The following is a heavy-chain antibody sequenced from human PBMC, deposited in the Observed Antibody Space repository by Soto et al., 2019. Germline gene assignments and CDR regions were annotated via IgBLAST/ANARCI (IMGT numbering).Heavy chain of an antibody. V-gene: IGHV3-7*01. J-gene: IGHJ6*02. Sequence: LRLSCAASGFTFSSYWMSWVRQAPGKGLEWVANIKQDGSEKYYVDSVKGRFTISRDNAKNSLYLQMNSLRAEDTAVYYCARDTAVAGTNYYGMDVWGQGTTVTVSS. CDR3: ARDTAVAGTNYYGMDV. CDR2: IKQDGSEK. CDR1: GFTFSSYW. D-gene: IGHD6-19*01.